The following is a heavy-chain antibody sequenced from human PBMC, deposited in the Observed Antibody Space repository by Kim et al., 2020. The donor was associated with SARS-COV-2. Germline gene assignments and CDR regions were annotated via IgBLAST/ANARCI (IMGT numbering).Heavy chain of an antibody. V-gene: IGHV1-69*13. D-gene: IGHD6-13*01. Sequence: SVKVSCKASGGTFSSYAISWVRQAPGQGLEWMGGIIPIFGTANYAQKFQGRVTITADESTSTAYMELSSLRSEDTAVYYCARTKLGGSSSRSLGDWGQGTLVTVSS. J-gene: IGHJ4*02. CDR2: IIPIFGTA. CDR1: GGTFSSYA. CDR3: ARTKLGGSSSRSLGD.